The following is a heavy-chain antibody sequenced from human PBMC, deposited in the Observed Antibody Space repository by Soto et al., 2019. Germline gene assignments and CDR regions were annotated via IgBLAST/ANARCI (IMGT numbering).Heavy chain of an antibody. CDR3: ARDRALEGYYDSSGYYYEGYSPPLL. V-gene: IGHV4-31*03. Sequence: SETLSLTCTVSGGSISSGGYYWSWIRQHPGKGLEWIGYIYYSGSTYYSPSLKSRVTISVDTSKNQFSLKLSSVTAADTAVYYCARDRALEGYYDSSGYYYEGYSPPLLWGQGTLVTVSS. D-gene: IGHD3-22*01. CDR1: GGSISSGGYY. J-gene: IGHJ4*02. CDR2: IYYSGST.